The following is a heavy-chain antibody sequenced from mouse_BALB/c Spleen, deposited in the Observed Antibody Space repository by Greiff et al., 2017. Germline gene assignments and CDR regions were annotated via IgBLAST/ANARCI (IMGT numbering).Heavy chain of an antibody. CDR2: ISSGGSYT. J-gene: IGHJ1*01. CDR1: GFTFSSYA. V-gene: IGHV5-9-4*01. Sequence: DVHLVESGGGLVKPGGSLKLSCAASGFTFSSYAMSWVRQSPEKRLEWVAEISSGGSYTYYPDTVTGRFTISRDNAKNTLYLEMSSLRSEDTAMYYCARGGLFITTATGYFDVWGAGTTVTVSS. D-gene: IGHD1-2*01. CDR3: ARGGLFITTATGYFDV.